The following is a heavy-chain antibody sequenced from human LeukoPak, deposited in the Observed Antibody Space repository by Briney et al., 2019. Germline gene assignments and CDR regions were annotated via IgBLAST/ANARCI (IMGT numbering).Heavy chain of an antibody. CDR1: GYTFTSYD. CDR3: ARQNYYDSSGYYYRTPADY. J-gene: IGHJ4*02. V-gene: IGHV1-8*01. CDR2: MNPNSGNT. D-gene: IGHD3-22*01. Sequence: GASVKVSCKASGYTFTSYDINWVRQATGQGLEWMGWMNPNSGNTGYAQKSQGRVTMTRNTSISTAYMELSSLRSEDTAVYYCARQNYYDSSGYYYRTPADYWGQGTLVTVSS.